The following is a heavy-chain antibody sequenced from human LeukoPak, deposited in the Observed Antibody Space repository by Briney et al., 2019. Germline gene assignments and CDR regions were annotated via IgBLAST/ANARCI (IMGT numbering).Heavy chain of an antibody. CDR3: ARDTHYYGSGSPAFDL. Sequence: PGGSLRLSCAASGFTFSSYSMNWVRQAPGKGLEWVSYISSSSATIHYADSVKGRFTISRDNAKNSLYLQLNSLRAEDTALYYCARDTHYYGSGSPAFDLWGRGTMVTVSS. CDR1: GFTFSSYS. D-gene: IGHD3-10*01. V-gene: IGHV3-48*01. J-gene: IGHJ3*01. CDR2: ISSSSATI.